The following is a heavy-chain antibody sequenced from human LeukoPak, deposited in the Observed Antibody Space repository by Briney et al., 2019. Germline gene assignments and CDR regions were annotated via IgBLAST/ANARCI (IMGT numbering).Heavy chain of an antibody. CDR1: GFTFSIYW. D-gene: IGHD2-2*01. J-gene: IGHJ3*02. CDR3: ARHLQLLEFDAFDI. Sequence: GGSLRLSCAASGFTFSIYWMNWVRQAPGKGLEWVANIKQDGSEKYYVDSVKGRFTISRDNAKNLLYLQLNSLRSEDTAVYYCARHLQLLEFDAFDIWGQGTMVTVSS. CDR2: IKQDGSEK. V-gene: IGHV3-7*03.